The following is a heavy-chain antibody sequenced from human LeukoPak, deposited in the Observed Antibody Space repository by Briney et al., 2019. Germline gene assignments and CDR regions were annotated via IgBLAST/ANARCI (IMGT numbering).Heavy chain of an antibody. D-gene: IGHD4/OR15-4a*01. CDR2: INPKTGDT. Sequence: GASVKVSCKASGYTFTGHCLHWVRQAPGQGLEWMGWINPKTGDTTYAQKFQGRVTMTWDTSITTAYMELSSLRSDDTAVYYCARAYEYGWFDPWGQGAQVTVSS. J-gene: IGHJ5*02. CDR1: GYTFTGHC. CDR3: ARAYEYGWFDP. V-gene: IGHV1-2*02.